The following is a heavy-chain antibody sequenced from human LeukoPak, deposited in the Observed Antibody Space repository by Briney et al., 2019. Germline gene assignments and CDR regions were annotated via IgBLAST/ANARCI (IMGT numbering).Heavy chain of an antibody. Sequence: AGGSLRLSCAASGFTFSSYGMHWVPQAPGEGLGWGAFIRYDGTNKYYTGSVKGPFTISGDNSTKTLYLKMNSLRAEDRAVYYCTKDLCTRTVHEGFDIWGQGTMVTVSS. CDR2: IRYDGTNK. J-gene: IGHJ3*02. CDR1: GFTFSSYG. CDR3: TKDLCTRTVHEGFDI. D-gene: IGHD2-8*01. V-gene: IGHV3-30*02.